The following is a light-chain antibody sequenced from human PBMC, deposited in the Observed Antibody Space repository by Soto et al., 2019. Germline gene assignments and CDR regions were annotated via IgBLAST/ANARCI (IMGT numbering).Light chain of an antibody. CDR2: GVS. V-gene: IGKV3-15*01. Sequence: EIVMTQSPETLSVSAGERATLSCRATHSISSNLAWYQLKPGQAPRLLIYGVSTRATGIPARFSGSGSGTEFTLTISSLQSEDVAVYYCQQYSDWPSISFGQGTRLEIK. CDR1: HSISSN. J-gene: IGKJ5*01. CDR3: QQYSDWPSIS.